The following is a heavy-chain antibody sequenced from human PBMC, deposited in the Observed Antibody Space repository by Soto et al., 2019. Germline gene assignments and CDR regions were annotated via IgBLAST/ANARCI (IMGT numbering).Heavy chain of an antibody. Sequence: QVQLVQSGAEVKKPGASVKVSCKASGYTFTSYDINWVRQATGQGLEWMGWMNPNSGNTGYAQKFQGRVTMTRNTSISTAYMELISLRSEDTAVYYCARADFCSGGSCYSDWFDPWGQGTLVTVSS. D-gene: IGHD2-15*01. J-gene: IGHJ5*02. CDR1: GYTFTSYD. CDR3: ARADFCSGGSCYSDWFDP. CDR2: MNPNSGNT. V-gene: IGHV1-8*01.